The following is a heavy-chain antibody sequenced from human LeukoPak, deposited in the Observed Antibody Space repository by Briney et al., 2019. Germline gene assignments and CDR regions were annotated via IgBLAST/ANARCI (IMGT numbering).Heavy chain of an antibody. CDR1: GFTFSSYA. Sequence: GGSLRLSCAASGFTFSSYAMNWVRQAPGKGLEWVSAITGSSGRTYYADSVKGRFTISRDNSKNTLYLQINSLRAEDTAVYYCARRAGAYSHPYDYWGQGTLVTVSS. CDR2: ITGSSGRT. J-gene: IGHJ4*02. D-gene: IGHD4/OR15-4a*01. CDR3: ARRAGAYSHPYDY. V-gene: IGHV3-23*01.